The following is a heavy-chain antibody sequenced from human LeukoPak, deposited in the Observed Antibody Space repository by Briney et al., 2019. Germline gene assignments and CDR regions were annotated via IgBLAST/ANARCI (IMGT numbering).Heavy chain of an antibody. V-gene: IGHV5-51*01. CDR1: GYSLQWYW. J-gene: IGHJ2*01. CDR3: ARPDGVYEYLDL. D-gene: IGHD5/OR15-5a*01. CDR2: IFPGDSDT. Sequence: GESLKISCQGPGYSLQWYWIELERQMPGKGLEWMGIIFPGDSDTRYSPSFQGQVTISADKSISTAYLQWSSRKASDTAMYYCARPDGVYEYLDLWGRGTVVTVSS.